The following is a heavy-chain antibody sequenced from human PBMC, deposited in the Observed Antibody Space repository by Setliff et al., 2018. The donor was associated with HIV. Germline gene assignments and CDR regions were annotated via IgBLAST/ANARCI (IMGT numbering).Heavy chain of an antibody. Sequence: SETLSLTCTVSGGSISSVSYYWGWIRQPPGKGLGWIGNIYYTGSTYYNPSLRSRVTMSVDTSKNQFSLKLSSVTAADTAVYYCARDPVEGYYDSSGPDYWGQGTLVTVSS. CDR1: GGSISSVSYY. J-gene: IGHJ4*02. V-gene: IGHV4-39*07. CDR3: ARDPVEGYYDSSGPDY. D-gene: IGHD3-22*01. CDR2: IYYTGST.